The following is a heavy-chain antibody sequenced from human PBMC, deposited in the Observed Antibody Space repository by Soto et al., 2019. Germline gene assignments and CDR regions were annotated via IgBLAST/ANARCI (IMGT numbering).Heavy chain of an antibody. Sequence: GGSLRLSCAASGFTFSSYGMHWVRQAPGKGLEWVAVIWYDGSNKYYADSVKGRFTISRDNSKNTLYLQMNSLRAEDTAVYYCARPSPEKGIAARPGVEYYFDYWGQGTLVTVSS. D-gene: IGHD6-6*01. J-gene: IGHJ4*02. CDR3: ARPSPEKGIAARPGVEYYFDY. CDR1: GFTFSSYG. V-gene: IGHV3-33*01. CDR2: IWYDGSNK.